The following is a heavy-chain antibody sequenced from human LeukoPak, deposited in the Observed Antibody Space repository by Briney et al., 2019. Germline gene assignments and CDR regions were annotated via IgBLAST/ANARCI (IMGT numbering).Heavy chain of an antibody. D-gene: IGHD5-12*01. J-gene: IGHJ5*02. Sequence: GASVKVSCKASGYTFTGYYMHWVRQAPGQGLEWVGWINPHSGGTNYAQEFQGRVTMTRDTSISTAYMELSSLRPDDTAVYYCARDHVKWLRFGSPYNWFDPWGQGPRSPSPQ. CDR3: ARDHVKWLRFGSPYNWFDP. CDR1: GYTFTGYY. V-gene: IGHV1-2*02. CDR2: INPHSGGT.